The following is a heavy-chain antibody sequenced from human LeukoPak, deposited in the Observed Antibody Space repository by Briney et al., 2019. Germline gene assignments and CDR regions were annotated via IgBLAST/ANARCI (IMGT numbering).Heavy chain of an antibody. CDR3: ARALGLSSYYWYFDL. D-gene: IGHD2-2*01. CDR2: IYHSGST. J-gene: IGHJ2*01. Sequence: NPSETLSLTCTVSGGSISSGGYYWSWIRQPPGKGLEWIGYIYHSGSTYYNPSLKSRVTISVDRSKNQFSLKLSSVTAADTAVYYCARALGLSSYYWYFDLWGRGTLVTVSS. V-gene: IGHV4-30-2*01. CDR1: GGSISSGGYY.